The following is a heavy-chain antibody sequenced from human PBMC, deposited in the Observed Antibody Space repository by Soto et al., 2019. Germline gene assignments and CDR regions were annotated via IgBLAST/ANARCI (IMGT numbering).Heavy chain of an antibody. CDR1: GFSIQTSYF. J-gene: IGHJ4*02. Sequence: PSETLSLTCGASGFSIQTSYFLGWVRHTGGKGLEWIGLISHSGRAISHPSFASRATISLDTTNNAFSLTLKSVTAADTAVYYCARGRSFRLVGVPLDSWGQGTLVTVSS. V-gene: IGHV4-38-2*01. CDR2: ISHSGRA. D-gene: IGHD3-16*02. CDR3: ARGRSFRLVGVPLDS.